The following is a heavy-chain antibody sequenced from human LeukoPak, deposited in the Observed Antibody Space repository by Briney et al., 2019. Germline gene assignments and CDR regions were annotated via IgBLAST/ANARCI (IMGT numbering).Heavy chain of an antibody. J-gene: IGHJ5*02. CDR3: ARVVGYNWNYGVDP. D-gene: IGHD1-7*01. CDR1: GGSISSYY. Sequence: SETLSLTCTVSGGSISSYYWSWIRQPPGKGLEWIGEINHSGSTNYNPSLKSRVTISVDTSKNQFSLKLSSVTAADTAVYYCARVVGYNWNYGVDPWGQGTLVTVSS. CDR2: INHSGST. V-gene: IGHV4-34*01.